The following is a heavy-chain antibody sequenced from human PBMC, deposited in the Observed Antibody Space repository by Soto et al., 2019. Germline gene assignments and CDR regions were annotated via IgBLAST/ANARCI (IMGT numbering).Heavy chain of an antibody. J-gene: IGHJ4*02. CDR2: INHSGST. V-gene: IGHV4-34*01. Sequence: SETLSLTCAVYGGSFSGYYWSWIRQPPGKGLEWIGEINHSGSTNYNPSLKSRVTISVDTSKNQFSLKLSSVTAADTAVYYCARSLEITFGGVIDEYFDYWGQGTLVTVSS. CDR3: ARSLEITFGGVIDEYFDY. CDR1: GGSFSGYY. D-gene: IGHD3-16*02.